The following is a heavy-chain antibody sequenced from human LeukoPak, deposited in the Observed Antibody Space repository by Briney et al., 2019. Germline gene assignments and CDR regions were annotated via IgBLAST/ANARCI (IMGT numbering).Heavy chain of an antibody. CDR3: ARGYLNVLRFLEWLRMHMDV. D-gene: IGHD3-3*01. CDR2: ISSSSSYI. V-gene: IGHV3-21*01. CDR1: GFTFSSYS. Sequence: GGSLRLSCAASGFTFSSYSMNWVRQAPGKGLEWVSSISSSSSYIYYADSVKGRFTISRDNAKNSLYLQMNSPRAEDTAVYYCARGYLNVLRFLEWLRMHMDVWGQGTTVTVSS. J-gene: IGHJ6*02.